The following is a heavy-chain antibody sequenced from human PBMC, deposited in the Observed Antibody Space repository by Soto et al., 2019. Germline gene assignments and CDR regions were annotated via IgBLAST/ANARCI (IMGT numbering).Heavy chain of an antibody. V-gene: IGHV4-59*01. CDR3: ARGWDANS. Sequence: SETLSLTCTVSGASINNYYWSWIRQPPGKGLEWIGFIYNSVITNYSPSLKSRVSISADTSRNQFSLKVSSVTAADTAVYYCARGWDANSWGQGALVTVSP. CDR1: GASINNYY. D-gene: IGHD6-19*01. J-gene: IGHJ4*02. CDR2: IYNSVIT.